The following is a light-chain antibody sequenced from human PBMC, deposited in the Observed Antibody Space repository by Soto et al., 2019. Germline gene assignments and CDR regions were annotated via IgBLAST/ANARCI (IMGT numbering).Light chain of an antibody. J-gene: IGKJ4*01. V-gene: IGKV3-15*01. CDR3: QQYHNLPPLT. CDR2: DTS. Sequence: EIVMTQSPATLSVSPGETATLSCRASQSVSSNLAWYQQKPGQAPRLLIYDTSTRATGVPARYSGSGSGAEITLAITSLQYEDFAVYHCQQYHNLPPLTFGGGTKVEIK. CDR1: QSVSSN.